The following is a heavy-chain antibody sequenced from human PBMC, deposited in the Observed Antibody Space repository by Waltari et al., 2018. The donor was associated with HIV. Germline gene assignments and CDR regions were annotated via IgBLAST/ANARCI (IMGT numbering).Heavy chain of an antibody. CDR3: ARPQLTGDETFDI. V-gene: IGHV5-51*03. Sequence: EVQLVQSGAEVKKPGESLKISCKGSGYSFTTYWNGWVRQMPGKGLEWMGIIYPGDSDIRYSPSFQGQVTISADKSISTAYLQWSSLKASDTAMYYCARPQLTGDETFDIWGQGTMVTVSS. CDR2: IYPGDSDI. J-gene: IGHJ3*02. CDR1: GYSFTTYW. D-gene: IGHD7-27*01.